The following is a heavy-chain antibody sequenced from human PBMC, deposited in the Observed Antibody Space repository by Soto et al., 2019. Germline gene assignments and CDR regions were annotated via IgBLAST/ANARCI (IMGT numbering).Heavy chain of an antibody. J-gene: IGHJ4*02. CDR1: GGCISSGGYS. V-gene: IGHV4-30-2*01. Sequence: SETLSLTCAVSGGCISSGGYSWSWIRQPPGKGLEWIGYIYHSGSTYYNPSLKSRVTISVDRSKNQFSLKLSSVTAADTAVYYCARGMTTVTTLDYWGQGTQVTVSS. D-gene: IGHD4-4*01. CDR2: IYHSGST. CDR3: ARGMTTVTTLDY.